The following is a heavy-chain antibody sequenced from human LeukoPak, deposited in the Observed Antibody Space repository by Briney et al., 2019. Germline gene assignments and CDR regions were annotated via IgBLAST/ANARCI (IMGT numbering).Heavy chain of an antibody. V-gene: IGHV3-30*04. Sequence: GGCLRLSCAASGFTFSSYAMHWVRQAPGKGLEWVAVISYDGSNKYYADSVKGRFTISRDNSKNTLYLQMNSLRAEDTAVYYCARDRQLLRGFDYWGQGTLVTVSS. CDR1: GFTFSSYA. D-gene: IGHD2-15*01. CDR2: ISYDGSNK. CDR3: ARDRQLLRGFDY. J-gene: IGHJ4*02.